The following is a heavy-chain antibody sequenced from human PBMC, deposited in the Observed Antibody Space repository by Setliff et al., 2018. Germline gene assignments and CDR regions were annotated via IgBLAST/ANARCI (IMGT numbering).Heavy chain of an antibody. CDR3: ARTGTYRYFDY. J-gene: IGHJ4*02. CDR2: IYSGGTT. V-gene: IGHV4-39*01. CDR1: GDSMNSGVYY. D-gene: IGHD1-1*01. Sequence: PSETLSLTCKVSGDSMNSGVYYWAWIRQPPGKGLEWIGRIYSGGTTYYNASLKGRLTISVDTAQNQFSLRLTSVTAADTAVYYCARTGTYRYFDYWGQGALVTVSS.